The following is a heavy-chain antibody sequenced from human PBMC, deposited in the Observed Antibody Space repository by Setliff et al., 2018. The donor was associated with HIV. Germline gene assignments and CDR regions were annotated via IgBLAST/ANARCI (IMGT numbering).Heavy chain of an antibody. CDR3: AHILQHPFSHFYYYFYMDV. Sequence: SGPTLVNPTQTLTLTCTFSGFSLTTSGVSVGWIRQPPGKALEWLALIYWDDDKRYSPSLKSRLTITKDTSKNQVVLTMTNMDPVDTATYYCAHILQHPFSHFYYYFYMDVWGEGTTVTVSS. D-gene: IGHD3-3*02. V-gene: IGHV2-5*02. CDR2: IYWDDDK. J-gene: IGHJ6*03. CDR1: GFSLTTSGVS.